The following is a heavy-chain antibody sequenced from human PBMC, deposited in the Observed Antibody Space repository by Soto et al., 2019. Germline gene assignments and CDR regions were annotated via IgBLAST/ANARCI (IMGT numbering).Heavy chain of an antibody. Sequence: SETLSLTCTVSGGSVSSGSYYWSWIRQPPGKGLEWIGYIYYSGSTNYNPSLKSRVTISVDTSKNQFSLKLSSVTAADTAVYYCARGTGYYYYGMDVWGQGTTVTAP. CDR1: GGSVSSGSYY. D-gene: IGHD4-17*01. J-gene: IGHJ6*02. V-gene: IGHV4-61*01. CDR3: ARGTGYYYYGMDV. CDR2: IYYSGST.